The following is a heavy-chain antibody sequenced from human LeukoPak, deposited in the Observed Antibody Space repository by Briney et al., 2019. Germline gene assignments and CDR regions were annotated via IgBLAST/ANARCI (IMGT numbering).Heavy chain of an antibody. D-gene: IGHD2/OR15-2a*01. CDR3: VRIPNSANFPNWFDP. CDR2: ISGSSAYI. V-gene: IGHV3-21*01. J-gene: IGHJ5*02. Sequence: GGSLRLSYAASGFTFSSYNMNWVRQAPEKGLEWISSISGSSAYIYYADSVKGRFTISRDNAKNSLYLQMNSLRADDTAVYYCVRIPNSANFPNWFDPWGQGTLVTVSS. CDR1: GFTFSSYN.